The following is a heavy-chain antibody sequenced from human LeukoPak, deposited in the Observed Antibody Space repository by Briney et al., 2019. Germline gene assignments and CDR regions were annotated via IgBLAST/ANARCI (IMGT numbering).Heavy chain of an antibody. D-gene: IGHD1-14*01. CDR3: ARGLPEGDAFDI. V-gene: IGHV1-69*05. CDR2: IIPIFGTA. Sequence: SVKVSCKASLGTFSSYAISWVRQAPGQWLEWMGGIIPIFGTANYAQKFQGRVTITTDESTSTAYMELSSLRSEDTAVYYCARGLPEGDAFDIWGQGTMVTVSS. J-gene: IGHJ3*02. CDR1: LGTFSSYA.